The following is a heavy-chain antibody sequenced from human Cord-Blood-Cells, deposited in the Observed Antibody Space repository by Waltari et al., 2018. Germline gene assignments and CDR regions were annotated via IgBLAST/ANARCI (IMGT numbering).Heavy chain of an antibody. CDR1: GFTLSNAW. D-gene: IGHD1-26*01. Sequence: EVQLVASGGGLVKPGGSLRLSCAASGFTLSNAWMSWVREAPGKGLEWVGRIKSKTDGGTTDYAAPVKGRFTISRDDSKNTLYLQMNSLKTEDTAVYYCTTDRGVGALDAFDIWGQGTMVTVSS. CDR3: TTDRGVGALDAFDI. J-gene: IGHJ3*02. CDR2: IKSKTDGGTT. V-gene: IGHV3-15*01.